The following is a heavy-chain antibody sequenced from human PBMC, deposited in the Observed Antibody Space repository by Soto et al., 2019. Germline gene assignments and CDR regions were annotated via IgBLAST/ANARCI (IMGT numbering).Heavy chain of an antibody. CDR2: ISSNGGST. D-gene: IGHD2-15*01. Sequence: PGESLKISCSASGFTFSSYAMHWVRQAPGKGLEYVSAISSNGGSTYYADSVKGRFTISRDNSKNTLYLQMSSLRAEDTAVYYCVKGGVGNCSGGSCYYGIWGQGTMVTVSS. CDR1: GFTFSSYA. V-gene: IGHV3-64D*06. CDR3: VKGGVGNCSGGSCYYGI. J-gene: IGHJ3*02.